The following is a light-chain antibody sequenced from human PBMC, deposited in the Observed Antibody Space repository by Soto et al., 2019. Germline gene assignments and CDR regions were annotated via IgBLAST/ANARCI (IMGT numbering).Light chain of an antibody. CDR2: EGT. J-gene: IGLJ3*02. CDR3: CSYAGSNTWV. V-gene: IGLV2-23*01. CDR1: SSDVGIYNL. Sequence: QSVLTQPASVSPSPGQSITISCTGTSSDVGIYNLVSWYQQHPGKAPKLMIYEGTKRPSGVSNRFSGSKSGYTASLTISGLQAEDEADYYCCSYAGSNTWVFGGGTKVTVL.